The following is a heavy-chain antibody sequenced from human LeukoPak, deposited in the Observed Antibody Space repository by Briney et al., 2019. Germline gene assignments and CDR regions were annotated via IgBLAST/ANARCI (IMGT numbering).Heavy chain of an antibody. CDR1: GYTFTSYG. Sequence: ASVKVSCKASGYTFTSYGVSWVRQAPGQGLEWMGWISAYNGNTNYAQKLQGRVTMTTDTSTSTAYMELRSLRSDDTAVYYCARDLVGATPFDYWGQGTLVTVSS. D-gene: IGHD1-26*01. CDR2: ISAYNGNT. J-gene: IGHJ4*02. CDR3: ARDLVGATPFDY. V-gene: IGHV1-18*01.